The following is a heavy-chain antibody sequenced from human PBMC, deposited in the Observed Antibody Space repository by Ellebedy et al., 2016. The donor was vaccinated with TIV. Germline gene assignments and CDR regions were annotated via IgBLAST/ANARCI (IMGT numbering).Heavy chain of an antibody. D-gene: IGHD3-22*01. Sequence: AASVKVSCKASGYTFTSNGISWVRQAPGQGLDWMGWINPHGGGTKYAQKFQGRVTMARDTSISTAYMELSSLRSADTAVYSCARDTGHYYDDSNSPYNCFDPWGQGTLVTVSS. CDR3: ARDTGHYYDDSNSPYNCFDP. CDR1: GYTFTSNG. V-gene: IGHV1-2*02. J-gene: IGHJ5*02. CDR2: INPHGGGT.